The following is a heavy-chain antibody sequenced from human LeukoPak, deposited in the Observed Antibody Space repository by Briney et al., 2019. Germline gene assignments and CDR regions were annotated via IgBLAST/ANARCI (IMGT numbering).Heavy chain of an antibody. CDR1: GGSFSGYY. V-gene: IGHV4-34*01. J-gene: IGHJ6*03. Sequence: PSETLSLTCAVYGGSFSGYYWSWIRQPPGKGLEWIGEINHSGSTNYNPPLKSRVTISVDTSKNQFSLKLSSVTAADTAVYYCARTAGYCSSTSCRLYYMDVWGKGTTVTVSS. CDR2: INHSGST. D-gene: IGHD2-2*01. CDR3: ARTAGYCSSTSCRLYYMDV.